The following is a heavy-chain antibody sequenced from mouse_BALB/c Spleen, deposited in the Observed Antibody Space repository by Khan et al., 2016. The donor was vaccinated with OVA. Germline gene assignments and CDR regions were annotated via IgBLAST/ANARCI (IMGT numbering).Heavy chain of an antibody. Sequence: VKLQESGAELAKPGASVKMSCKASGYTFTSYWMHWIKQRPGQGLEWIGYINPTSGYTDYNQKFKDKATLTAYKSSSTAYMQLSSLTSDDSAVYYCARDRIDYWGQGTALTVSS. CDR3: ARDRIDY. J-gene: IGHJ2*01. CDR1: GYTFTSYW. CDR2: INPTSGYT. V-gene: IGHV1-7*01.